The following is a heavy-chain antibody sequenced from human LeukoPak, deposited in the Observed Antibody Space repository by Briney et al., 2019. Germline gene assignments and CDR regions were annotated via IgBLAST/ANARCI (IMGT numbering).Heavy chain of an antibody. V-gene: IGHV3-30*04. D-gene: IGHD3-3*01. Sequence: GGSLRLSCAASGFTFSSYAMHWVRQAPGKGLEWVAVISYDGSNKYYADSAKGRFTISRDNSKNTLYLQMNSLRAEDTAVYYCARDFRVAYDFWSGYSVDYYYYMDVWGKGTTVTVSS. CDR2: ISYDGSNK. CDR3: ARDFRVAYDFWSGYSVDYYYYMDV. CDR1: GFTFSSYA. J-gene: IGHJ6*03.